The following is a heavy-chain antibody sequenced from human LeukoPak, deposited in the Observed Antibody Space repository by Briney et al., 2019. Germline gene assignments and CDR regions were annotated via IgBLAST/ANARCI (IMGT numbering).Heavy chain of an antibody. D-gene: IGHD6-13*01. CDR1: GGSISSYY. J-gene: IGHJ1*01. Sequence: KPSETLSLTCTVSGGSISSYYWCWLRPPPGKGLEWFGYLYYSGNTNYNPPLKSRVTISVDTSKNQFSLRLSSVTAAGTAVYYCATTFSGYISSWPEYFQHWGQGTLVTVSS. V-gene: IGHV4-59*08. CDR3: ATTFSGYISSWPEYFQH. CDR2: LYYSGNT.